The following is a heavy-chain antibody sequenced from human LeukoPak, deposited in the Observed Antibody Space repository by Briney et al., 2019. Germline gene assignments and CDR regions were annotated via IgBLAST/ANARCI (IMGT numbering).Heavy chain of an antibody. J-gene: IGHJ3*02. D-gene: IGHD6-13*01. CDR3: ARDLGGAAGGFDI. CDR2: ISSSGGTT. V-gene: IGHV3-48*03. CDR1: GFTFSSYE. Sequence: GGSLRLSCAASGFTFSSYEMNWVRQAPGKGLEWVSYISSSGGTTYYADSVKGRFTISRDNAKNSLYMQMNSLIAEDTAVDYCARDLGGAAGGFDIWGQGTMVTVSS.